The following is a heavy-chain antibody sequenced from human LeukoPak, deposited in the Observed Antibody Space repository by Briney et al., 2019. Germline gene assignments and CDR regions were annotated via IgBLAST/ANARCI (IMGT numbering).Heavy chain of an antibody. CDR1: GGSLSGYY. Sequence: SETLSLTCAVYGGSLSGYYWSWIRQSPGKGLEWIGEINHGGSTNYNPSLKSRVTMSVDTSKNHFSLKLSSVTAEDTAVYFCAREGRMSMGIEYWGQGTLVTVSS. V-gene: IGHV4-34*01. CDR2: INHGGST. J-gene: IGHJ4*02. CDR3: AREGRMSMGIEY. D-gene: IGHD4/OR15-4a*01.